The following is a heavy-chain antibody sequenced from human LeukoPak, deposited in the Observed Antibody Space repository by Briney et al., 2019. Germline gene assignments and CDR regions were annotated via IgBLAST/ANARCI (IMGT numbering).Heavy chain of an antibody. Sequence: GGSLRLSCAASGFTFSSYGMHWVRQAPGKGLEWVAVIWYDGTNKYYADSVKGRFTISRDNSKNTLYLQMNRLRAEDTAVYYCARTASRGPQSAESFHHWGQGTLVTVSS. V-gene: IGHV3-33*01. CDR3: ARTASRGPQSAESFHH. CDR2: IWYDGTNK. J-gene: IGHJ1*01. CDR1: GFTFSSYG.